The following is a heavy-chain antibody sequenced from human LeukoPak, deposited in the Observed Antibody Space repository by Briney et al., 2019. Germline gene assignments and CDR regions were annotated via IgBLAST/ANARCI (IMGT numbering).Heavy chain of an antibody. Sequence: GGSLRLSCVASGFTFSNYAMSWVRQAPGKGLELVSGIYGSDDKTVYGDAVKGRFTISRDNSKNTLCLQMNSLRADDTAVCYCAKTQGYYDAWGQGTLVTVSS. CDR1: GFTFSNYA. V-gene: IGHV3-23*01. CDR2: IYGSDDKT. CDR3: AKTQGYYDA. J-gene: IGHJ5*02. D-gene: IGHD2-15*01.